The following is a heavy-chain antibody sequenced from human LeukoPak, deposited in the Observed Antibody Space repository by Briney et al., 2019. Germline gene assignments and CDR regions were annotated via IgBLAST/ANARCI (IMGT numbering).Heavy chain of an antibody. J-gene: IGHJ4*02. CDR3: ARVDLGFSGWSGFDY. Sequence: ASVTVSCKASGYTFTSYGISWVRQAPGQGLEWMGWISAYNGNTNYAQKLQGRVTMTTDTSTSTAYMELRSLRSDDTAVYYCARVDLGFSGWSGFDYWGQGTLVTVSS. CDR1: GYTFTSYG. D-gene: IGHD6-19*01. CDR2: ISAYNGNT. V-gene: IGHV1-18*01.